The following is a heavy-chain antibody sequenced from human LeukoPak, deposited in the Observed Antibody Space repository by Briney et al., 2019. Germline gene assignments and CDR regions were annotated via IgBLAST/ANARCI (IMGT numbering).Heavy chain of an antibody. D-gene: IGHD1-7*01. V-gene: IGHV4-31*03. CDR1: GGSISSGGYY. CDR3: AGHITGTTLDY. J-gene: IGHJ4*02. Sequence: SQTLSLTCTVSGGSISSGGYYWSWIRQHPGKGLEWIGYISYSGSTYYNPSLKSRVTISVDTSKNQFSLQLSSVTAADTAVYYCAGHITGTTLDYWGQGTLVTVSS. CDR2: ISYSGST.